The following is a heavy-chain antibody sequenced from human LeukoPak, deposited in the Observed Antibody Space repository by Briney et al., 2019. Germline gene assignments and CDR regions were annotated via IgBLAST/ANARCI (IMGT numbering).Heavy chain of an antibody. J-gene: IGHJ4*02. CDR3: ARDLTTVVIGEFDY. CDR2: IGTAGGT. V-gene: IGHV3-13*01. CDR1: GFTFSSYD. Sequence: GGSLRLSCAASGFTFSSYDMHWVRQATGKGLEWVSAIGTAGGTYYPGSVKGRFTISRENAKNSLYLQMNSLRAEDTAVYYCARDLTTVVIGEFDYWGQGTLVTVSS. D-gene: IGHD4-23*01.